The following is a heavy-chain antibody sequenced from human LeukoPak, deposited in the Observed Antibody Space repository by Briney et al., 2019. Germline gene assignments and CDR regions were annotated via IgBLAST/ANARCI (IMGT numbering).Heavy chain of an antibody. V-gene: IGHV1-8*01. CDR1: GYTFTRYD. Sequence: ASVKVSCKASGYTFTRYDINWVRQATGQGLEWMGWMNPNSGNTGYAQKFQGRVTMTRNTSISTAYMELSSLRSEDTAVYYCAGSGSPGHDAYDIWGQGTMVTVSS. CDR2: MNPNSGNT. D-gene: IGHD1-26*01. J-gene: IGHJ3*02. CDR3: AGSGSPGHDAYDI.